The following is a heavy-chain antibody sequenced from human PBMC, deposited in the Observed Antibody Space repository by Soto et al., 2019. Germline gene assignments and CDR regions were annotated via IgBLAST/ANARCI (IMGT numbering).Heavy chain of an antibody. CDR1: SGSISSYY. J-gene: IGHJ4*02. V-gene: IGHV4-59*01. CDR3: ARGYCSSTSCYEFDY. CDR2: IYYSGNT. D-gene: IGHD2-2*01. Sequence: QVQLQESGPGLVKPSETLSLTCTVSSGSISSYYWNWIRQPPGKGLEWIGSIYYSGNTNYSPSLKRRVTISVDTSKKQFSLELTSVTAADTAMYYCARGYCSSTSCYEFDYWGQGTLVTVSS.